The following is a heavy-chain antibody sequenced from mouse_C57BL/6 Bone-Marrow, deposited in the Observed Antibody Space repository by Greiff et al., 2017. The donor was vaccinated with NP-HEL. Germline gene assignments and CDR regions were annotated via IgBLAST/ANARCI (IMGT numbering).Heavy chain of an antibody. CDR2: INPSNGGT. J-gene: IGHJ2*01. V-gene: IGHV1-53*01. D-gene: IGHD2-3*01. Sequence: VQLQQPGTELVKPGASVKLSCKASGYTFTSYWMHWVKQRPGQGLEWIGNINPSNGGTNYNEKFKNKATLTVDKSSSTAYMQLSSMTSEDSAVYFCARYDGYYYFDYWGQGTTLTVSS. CDR3: ARYDGYYYFDY. CDR1: GYTFTSYW.